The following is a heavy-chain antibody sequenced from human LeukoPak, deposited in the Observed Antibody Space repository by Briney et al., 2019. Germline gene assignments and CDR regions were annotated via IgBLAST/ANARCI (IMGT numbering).Heavy chain of an antibody. CDR2: IDYNGRT. Sequence: SETLSLTCTVSGGSISSYYWSWIRQAPGKGLEWIGYIDYNGRTNYNPSLKSRVTISVGTSKNQFSLKVNSVTATDTAVYYCARGSGWLTDHWGQGTLVTVSS. CDR1: GGSISSYY. J-gene: IGHJ4*02. CDR3: ARGSGWLTDH. D-gene: IGHD6-19*01. V-gene: IGHV4-59*08.